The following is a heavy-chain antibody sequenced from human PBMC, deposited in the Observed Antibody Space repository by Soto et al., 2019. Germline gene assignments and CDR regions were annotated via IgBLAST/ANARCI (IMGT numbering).Heavy chain of an antibody. CDR2: IKDRNAGGTA. Sequence: EVQVVESGGGLVKPGGSVRLSCAVSGLPFTGAWMSWVRQAPGMGLEWVGRIKDRNAGGTADYAEAVKGRFIISRDDSRSSMYLKMNSLKTEDTVLYYCTTVTHVPVGGQGTTVIVSS. D-gene: IGHD2-15*01. CDR3: TTVTHVPV. CDR1: GLPFTGAW. J-gene: IGHJ6*02. V-gene: IGHV3-15*01.